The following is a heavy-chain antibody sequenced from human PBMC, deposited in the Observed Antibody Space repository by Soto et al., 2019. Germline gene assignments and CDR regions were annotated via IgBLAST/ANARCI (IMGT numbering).Heavy chain of an antibody. Sequence: PSETLSLTCTVSGGSISSDSYYWGWIRQPPGKGLEWIGSIYYTGTTYYNPSLKSRVTISVDTSKNQFSLKLSSATAADRAVYYWAREWPMAGTLNWFDPWGQGTLSPSPQ. D-gene: IGHD1-7*01. CDR3: AREWPMAGTLNWFDP. CDR2: IYYTGTT. V-gene: IGHV4-39*02. CDR1: GGSISSDSYY. J-gene: IGHJ5*02.